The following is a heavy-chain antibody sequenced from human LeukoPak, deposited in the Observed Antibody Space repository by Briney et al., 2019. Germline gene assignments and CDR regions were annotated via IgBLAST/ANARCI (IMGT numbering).Heavy chain of an antibody. CDR1: GFTLTSYA. J-gene: IGHJ3*01. D-gene: IGHD3-3*01. Sequence: GGSLRLSCAASGFTLTSYAMHWVRQTPGKGLEYVSAISNNGANTYYTASVKGRFIISRDISENTLYLQMGSLRGDDMGVYYCARERLGVVIFDDAFDVWGQGTMVTVSS. CDR2: ISNNGANT. V-gene: IGHV3-64*02. CDR3: ARERLGVVIFDDAFDV.